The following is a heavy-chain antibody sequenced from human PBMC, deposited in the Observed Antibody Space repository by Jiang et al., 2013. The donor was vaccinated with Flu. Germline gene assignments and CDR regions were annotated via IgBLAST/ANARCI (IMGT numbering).Heavy chain of an antibody. CDR2: TYYRSKWYN. D-gene: IGHD3-16*02. CDR3: AREHPSYDYVWGSYRTYYFDY. Sequence: RTYYRSKWYNDYAVSVKSRITINPDTSKNQFSLQLNSVTPEDTAVYYCAREHPSYDYVWGSYRTYYFDYWGQGTLVTVSS. J-gene: IGHJ4*02. V-gene: IGHV6-1*01.